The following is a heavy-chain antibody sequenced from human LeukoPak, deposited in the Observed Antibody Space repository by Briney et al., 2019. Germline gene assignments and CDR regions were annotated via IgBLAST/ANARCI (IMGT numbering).Heavy chain of an antibody. V-gene: IGHV3-48*03. CDR2: ISSSGGTK. Sequence: TGGSLRLSCSASGFTFSSYEMDWVRQAPGKGLEWLSYISSSGGTKYYADSVKGRFSISRDNAKNSPYLQMNSLSVEDTAVYYCARAHPSDYWGQGTLVTVSS. J-gene: IGHJ4*02. CDR1: GFTFSSYE. CDR3: ARAHPSDY.